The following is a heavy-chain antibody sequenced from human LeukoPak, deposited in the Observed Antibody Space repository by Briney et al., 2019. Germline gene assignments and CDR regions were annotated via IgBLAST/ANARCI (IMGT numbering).Heavy chain of an antibody. J-gene: IGHJ6*04. CDR3: ARVQLWSPYYYYGMDV. CDR2: INHSGST. CDR1: AALFRGHY. Sequence: DTLSHMPAVFAALFRGHYWGWPLQPPWLGIDRVGGINHSGSTNYNPSLKSRDTISVDTSKNQFSLKLSSVTAADTAVYYCARVQLWSPYYYYGMDVWGKGTTVTVSS. D-gene: IGHD5-18*01. V-gene: IGHV4-34*01.